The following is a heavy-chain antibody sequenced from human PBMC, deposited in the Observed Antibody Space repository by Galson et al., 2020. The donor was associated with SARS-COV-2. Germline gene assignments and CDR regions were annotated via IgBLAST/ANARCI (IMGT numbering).Heavy chain of an antibody. Sequence: GGTLRLSCAASGFTFSSYSMNWVRQAPGKWLEWFTSISSSSSYIYYADLVKGRFTISRDNAKNSLYLQMNSLRAEDTAVYYCARDVFVEVPAAIHYYYGMDVWGQGTTVTVSS. V-gene: IGHV3-21*01. D-gene: IGHD2-2*01. CDR1: GFTFSSYS. CDR2: ISSSSSYI. CDR3: ARDVFVEVPAAIHYYYGMDV. J-gene: IGHJ6*02.